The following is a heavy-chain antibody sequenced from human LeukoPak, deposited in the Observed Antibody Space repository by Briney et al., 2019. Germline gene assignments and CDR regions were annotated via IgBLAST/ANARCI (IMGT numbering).Heavy chain of an antibody. D-gene: IGHD1-1*01. CDR1: GFTFSNYA. J-gene: IGHJ4*02. CDR3: AKERTSEGYFDY. CDR2: ITYDGTTK. V-gene: IGHV3-30-3*01. Sequence: GGSLRLSCAVSGFTFSNYAMHWVRQAPGKGLEWVAVITYDGTTKYYADSVMGRFTISRDNSKNTLYLQMFSLTVADTAVYYCAKERTSEGYFDYWGQGTLVTVSS.